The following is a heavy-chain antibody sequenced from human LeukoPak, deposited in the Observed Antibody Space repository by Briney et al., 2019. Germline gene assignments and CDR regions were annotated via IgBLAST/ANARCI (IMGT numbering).Heavy chain of an antibody. D-gene: IGHD5-24*01. V-gene: IGHV3-15*01. CDR3: AKSGYNRFDY. J-gene: IGHJ4*02. Sequence: GGSLRLSCGASGLIFSDAWLSWVRQAPGKGLEWVGRIISKAGGGTVDYAAAVKDRFTISRDDSKNTVYLEMNSLKTEDTAVYYCAKSGYNRFDYWGQGTLLTVSS. CDR2: IISKAGGGTV. CDR1: GLIFSDAW.